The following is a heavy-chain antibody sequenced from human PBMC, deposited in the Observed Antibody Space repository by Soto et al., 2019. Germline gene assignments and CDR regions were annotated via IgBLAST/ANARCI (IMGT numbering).Heavy chain of an antibody. J-gene: IGHJ4*02. Sequence: SETLSLTCTVSGGSISSGSSYWGWIRQPPGKGLEWIGSIYYLGNTYYNPSLGGRVSISVDTSKNQFSLKLKSVTAADTAVFYCPGLFPYVSSGYQLNYLGQGTLVTVSS. CDR2: IYYLGNT. CDR1: GGSISSGSSY. CDR3: PGLFPYVSSGYQLNY. D-gene: IGHD3-22*01. V-gene: IGHV4-39*01.